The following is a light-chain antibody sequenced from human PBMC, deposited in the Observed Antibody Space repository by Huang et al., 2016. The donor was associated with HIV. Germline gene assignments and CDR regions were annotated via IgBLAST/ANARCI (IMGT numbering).Light chain of an antibody. CDR2: AAS. CDR1: KSISTY. J-gene: IGKJ2*01. V-gene: IGKV1-39*01. CDR3: QQTYSTLGT. Sequence: DIQMTQSPPSLSASVGDRVTITCRASKSISTYLNWYQQKPGKAPNLLIYAASSLQSGVQSRFSGSGSGTDFTLTISSLQPEDFATYYCQQTYSTLGTFGQGTKVETK.